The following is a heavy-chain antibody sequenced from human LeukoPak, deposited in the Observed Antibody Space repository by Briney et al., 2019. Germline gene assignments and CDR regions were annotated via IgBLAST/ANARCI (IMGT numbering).Heavy chain of an antibody. CDR3: ARGGSSFVY. CDR1: GGSISSHY. Sequence: SETLSLTCTVSGGSISSHYWSWIRQPPGKGLEWIGYIYYSGSTNYNPSLKSRVAISVDTSKNQFSLKLSSVTAADTAVYYCARGGSSFVYWGQGTLVTVSS. CDR2: IYYSGST. J-gene: IGHJ4*02. D-gene: IGHD6-13*01. V-gene: IGHV4-59*11.